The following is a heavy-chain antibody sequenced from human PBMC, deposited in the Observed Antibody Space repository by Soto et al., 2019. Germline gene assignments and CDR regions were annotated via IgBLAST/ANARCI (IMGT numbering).Heavy chain of an antibody. V-gene: IGHV1-2*04. Sequence: ASVKVSCKASGYTFTGYYMHWVRQAPGQGLEWMGWINPNSGGTNYAQKFQGWVTMTRDTSISTAYMELSRLRSDDTAVYYCARSPLPAHYMDVWGKGTTVTVSS. CDR1: GYTFTGYY. J-gene: IGHJ6*03. CDR2: INPNSGGT. CDR3: ARSPLPAHYMDV.